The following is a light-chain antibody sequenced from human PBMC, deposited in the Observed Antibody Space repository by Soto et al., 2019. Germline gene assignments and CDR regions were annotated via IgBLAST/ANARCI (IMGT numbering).Light chain of an antibody. Sequence: QSVLTQPASVSGSPGQSITISCTGTSSDVGSHNLVSWYQQHPGKAPKLMIYEGSKRPSGVSKRFSGSKSGNTASLTISGLQAEDEADYYCCSYAGSVVFGGGTKVTVL. CDR2: EGS. CDR1: SSDVGSHNL. CDR3: CSYAGSVV. J-gene: IGLJ2*01. V-gene: IGLV2-23*01.